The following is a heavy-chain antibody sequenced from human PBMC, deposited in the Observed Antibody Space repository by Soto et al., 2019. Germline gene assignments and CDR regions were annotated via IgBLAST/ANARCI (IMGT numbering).Heavy chain of an antibody. J-gene: IGHJ6*03. CDR3: ARDRDYGDAVRYYYYMDV. CDR1: GGTFSSYT. CDR2: IIPILGIA. D-gene: IGHD4-17*01. Sequence: SVKVSCKASGGTFSSYTISWVRQAPGQGLEWMGRIIPILGIANYAQKFQGRVTITADKSTSTAYMELSSLRSEDTAVYYCARDRDYGDAVRYYYYMDVWGKGTKVTVSS. V-gene: IGHV1-69*04.